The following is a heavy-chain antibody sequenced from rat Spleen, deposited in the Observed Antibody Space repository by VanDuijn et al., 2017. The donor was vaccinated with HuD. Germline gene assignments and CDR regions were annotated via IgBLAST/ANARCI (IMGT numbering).Heavy chain of an antibody. V-gene: IGHV5-7*01. J-gene: IGHJ2*01. CDR1: GFSFSDYN. CDR2: IFYDGSST. CDR3: ARCFDL. Sequence: EVQLVESGGGLVQPGRSLKLSCAASGFSFSDYNMAWVRQAPKKGLEWVATIFYDGSSTYYRDSVRGRFSISRDNAKSILYLQMDSLRSEDTATYYCARCFDLWGQGVMVTVSS.